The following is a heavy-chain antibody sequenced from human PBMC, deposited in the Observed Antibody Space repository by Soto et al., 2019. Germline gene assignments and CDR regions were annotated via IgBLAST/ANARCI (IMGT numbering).Heavy chain of an antibody. V-gene: IGHV3-9*01. CDR1: GFTFDDYA. CDR3: AKDSAAAGTLGYFDY. Sequence: EVQPVESGGGLVQPGRSLRLSCAASGFTFDDYAMHWVRQAPGKGLEWVSGISWNSGSRVYANSVKGRFTNSRDNAKNSLYQQMNRLRADDTAVYYCAKDSAAAGTLGYFDYCRQGTLVTVSS. D-gene: IGHD6-13*01. CDR2: ISWNSGSR. J-gene: IGHJ4*02.